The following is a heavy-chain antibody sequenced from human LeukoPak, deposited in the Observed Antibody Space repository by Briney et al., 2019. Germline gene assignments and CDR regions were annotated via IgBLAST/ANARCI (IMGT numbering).Heavy chain of an antibody. Sequence: PGGSLRLSCAASGFTFSNYGMSWVRQAPGKGLEWVSAISDSGAGTYYADSVKGRFTISRDNSKSTLYLQMNSLRAEDTAVYYCAKGEEGWLLFYYFDYWGQGTLVTVSS. CDR3: AKGEEGWLLFYYFDY. J-gene: IGHJ4*02. CDR2: ISDSGAGT. D-gene: IGHD3-3*01. V-gene: IGHV3-23*01. CDR1: GFTFSNYG.